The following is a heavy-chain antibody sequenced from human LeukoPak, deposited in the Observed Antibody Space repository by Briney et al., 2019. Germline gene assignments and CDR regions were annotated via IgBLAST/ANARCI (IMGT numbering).Heavy chain of an antibody. CDR2: INPSGGST. Sequence: ASVKVSCKASGYTFTSYYMHWVRQAPGQGLERMGIINPSGGSTSYAQKFQGRVTMTRDTSTSTVYMELSSLRSEDTAVYYCARSGSVRGVMYYWGQGTLVTVSS. CDR3: ARSGSVRGVMYY. D-gene: IGHD3-10*01. CDR1: GYTFTSYY. V-gene: IGHV1-46*01. J-gene: IGHJ4*02.